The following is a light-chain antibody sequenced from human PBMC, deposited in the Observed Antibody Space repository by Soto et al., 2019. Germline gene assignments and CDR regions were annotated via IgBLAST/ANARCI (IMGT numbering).Light chain of an antibody. CDR1: SSNIGAGYD. J-gene: IGLJ1*01. CDR2: GNS. Sequence: QSVLTQPPSVSGAPGQRVTISCTGSSSNIGAGYDVHWYQQVPGTVPKLLIYGNSNRPSGVPDRFSGSKSGTSASLAITGLQAEDEADYYCQSYDSSLSYVSGTGTKLTVL. CDR3: QSYDSSLSYV. V-gene: IGLV1-40*01.